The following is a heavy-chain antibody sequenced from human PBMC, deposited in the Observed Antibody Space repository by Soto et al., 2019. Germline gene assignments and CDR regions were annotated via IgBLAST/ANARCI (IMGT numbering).Heavy chain of an antibody. CDR3: ARHRAPDSYDYTWEKYYFDY. CDR2: IYYSGST. V-gene: IGHV4-59*08. J-gene: IGHJ4*02. CDR1: GGSISSYY. D-gene: IGHD3-16*01. Sequence: SETLSLTCTVSGGSISSYYWSWIRQPPGKGLEWIGYIYYSGSTNYNPSLKSRVTISVDTSKNQFSLKLSSVTAADTAVYYCARHRAPDSYDYTWEKYYFDYWGQGTLVTVSS.